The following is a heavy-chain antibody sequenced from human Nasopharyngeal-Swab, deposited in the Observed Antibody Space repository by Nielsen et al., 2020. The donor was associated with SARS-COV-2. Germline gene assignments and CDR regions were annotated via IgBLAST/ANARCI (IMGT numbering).Heavy chain of an antibody. CDR3: ATSRGGGAYNYVLDY. D-gene: IGHD3-16*01. J-gene: IGHJ4*02. Sequence: GESLKISCAASGFTFSAYGMHWVRQAPGKGLDWVAFIWYDGSNKYYADSVKGRFTISRDNSNNTLSLQMNGLRAEDTAVYYCATSRGGGAYNYVLDYWGQGTLVTVS. CDR2: IWYDGSNK. V-gene: IGHV3-30*02. CDR1: GFTFSAYG.